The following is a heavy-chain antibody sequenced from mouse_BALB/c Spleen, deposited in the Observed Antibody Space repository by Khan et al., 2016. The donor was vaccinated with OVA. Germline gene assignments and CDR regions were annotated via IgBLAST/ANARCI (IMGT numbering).Heavy chain of an antibody. V-gene: IGHV5-9-3*01. D-gene: IGHD2-2*01. CDR3: ARSLVDYHAMDY. CDR1: GFTFSSYA. Sequence: EVQLVESGGGLVKPGGSLKLSCSASGFTFSSYAMSWVRQTPEKRLECVATISTGGHYTFYPDSVKGRFTISRDNAKHTLYLQMSSLRSEDTAMYYCARSLVDYHAMDYWGQGTSVTVSS. CDR2: ISTGGHYT. J-gene: IGHJ4*01.